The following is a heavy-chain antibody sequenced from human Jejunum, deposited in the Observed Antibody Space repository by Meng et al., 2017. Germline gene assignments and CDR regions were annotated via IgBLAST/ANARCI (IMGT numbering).Heavy chain of an antibody. Sequence: QVELHESRPGLVEPSGTLSLTCAVSCCSIISNNWWNWVRQPPGKGLEWIGEIYHRGITNYNPSLKSRVTISVDKSKNQFSLNLSSLTAADTAVYYCATAYESSGYYYLYYFQYWGQGTLVTVSS. CDR3: ATAYESSGYYYLYYFQY. CDR2: IYHRGIT. V-gene: IGHV4-4*02. D-gene: IGHD3-22*01. CDR1: CCSIISNNW. J-gene: IGHJ4*02.